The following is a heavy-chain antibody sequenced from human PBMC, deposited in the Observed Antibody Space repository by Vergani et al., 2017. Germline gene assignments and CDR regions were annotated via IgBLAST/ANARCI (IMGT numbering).Heavy chain of an antibody. CDR2: ISWNSGSI. J-gene: IGHJ6*02. CDR1: GFTFDDYA. V-gene: IGHV3-9*03. Sequence: EVQLVESGGGLVQPGRSLRLSCAASGFTFDDYAMHWVRQAPGKGLEWVSGISWNSGSIGYADSVKGRFTISRDNAKNSLYLQMNSLRAEDMALYYCAKDVRGSYYYGMDVWGQ. CDR3: AKDVRGSYYYGMDV.